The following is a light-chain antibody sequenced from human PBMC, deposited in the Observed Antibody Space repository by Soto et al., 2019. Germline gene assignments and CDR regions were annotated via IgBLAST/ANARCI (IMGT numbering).Light chain of an antibody. J-gene: IGKJ5*01. CDR3: QQYKSWPPIT. Sequence: EIVSTQTHTTPAVFPGGRVNFSCRASQNVYNKLAWYQHKPGQAPRLLIYDVSNRATGIPARFSGSGSGTEFTLTISSLKSEDYGVYYCQQYKSWPPITFGQGTRLEIK. V-gene: IGKV3D-15*01. CDR2: DVS. CDR1: QNVYNK.